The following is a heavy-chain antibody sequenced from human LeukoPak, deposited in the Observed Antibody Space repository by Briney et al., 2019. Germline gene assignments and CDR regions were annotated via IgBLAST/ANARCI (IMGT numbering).Heavy chain of an antibody. V-gene: IGHV3-15*01. CDR3: TTDPLALVAAAPPYYYYGMEV. J-gene: IGHJ6*02. CDR2: IKSKTNGGTT. CDR1: GMTFSDAW. D-gene: IGHD2-2*01. Sequence: PGGSLRLSCAVSGMTFSDAWMSWVRQAPGKGLEWVGRIKSKTNGGTTDYAAPVKGRFTISRDDSKSPLSLQMNSLNTEDTAVYYCTTDPLALVAAAPPYYYYGMEVCGQGTTVTVSS.